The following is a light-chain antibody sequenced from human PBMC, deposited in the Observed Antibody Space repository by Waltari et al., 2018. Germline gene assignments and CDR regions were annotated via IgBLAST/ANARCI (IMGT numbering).Light chain of an antibody. J-gene: IGLJ2*01. Sequence: QSALTQPASVSGSPGQSIHISCTGTSSDVGTYNYVSWYQQHPGKAPKLMIFDVSIRPSGVSNRFSGSKSGNTASLTISGLQAEDEADYYCSSYISSSTLELFGGGTSLTVL. CDR3: SSYISSSTLEL. CDR2: DVS. CDR1: SSDVGTYNY. V-gene: IGLV2-14*03.